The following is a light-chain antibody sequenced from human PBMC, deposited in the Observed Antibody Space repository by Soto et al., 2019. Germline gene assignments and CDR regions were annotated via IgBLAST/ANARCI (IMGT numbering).Light chain of an antibody. CDR1: QSSRSW. Sequence: DIQMTQSPSTLSASVGHRVXITXXASQSSRSWLAWYQQKPGNAPKLLIYDASDLQSGVPSRFSGSGSGTEFTLTISSLQPDDFATYYCQHYNSYSEAFGQGTKVDIK. V-gene: IGKV1-5*01. CDR3: QHYNSYSEA. CDR2: DAS. J-gene: IGKJ1*01.